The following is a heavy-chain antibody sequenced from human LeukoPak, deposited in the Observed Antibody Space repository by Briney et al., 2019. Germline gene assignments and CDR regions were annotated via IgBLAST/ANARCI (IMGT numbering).Heavy chain of an antibody. J-gene: IGHJ3*02. V-gene: IGHV4-30-4*01. D-gene: IGHD4-17*01. CDR1: GGSISSGDYY. Sequence: PSETLSLTCTVSGGSISSGDYYWSWIRQPPGKGLEWIGYIYYSGSTYYNPSLKSRVTISVDTSKNQFSLKLSSVTAADTAVYYCARVAPDDGDYAAYAFDIWGQGTMVTVSS. CDR3: ARVAPDDGDYAAYAFDI. CDR2: IYYSGST.